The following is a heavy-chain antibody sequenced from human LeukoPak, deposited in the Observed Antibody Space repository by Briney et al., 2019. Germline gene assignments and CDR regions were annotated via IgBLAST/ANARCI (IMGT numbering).Heavy chain of an antibody. CDR1: GGTFSSYA. CDR3: ARGLITMVRGVIYSGLDY. Sequence: SVKVSCKASGGTFSSYAISWVRQAPGQGLEWMGRIIPILGIANYAQKFQGRVTITADKSTSTAYMELSSLRSEDTAVYYRARGLITMVRGVIYSGLDYWGQGTLVTVSS. V-gene: IGHV1-69*04. D-gene: IGHD3-10*01. CDR2: IIPILGIA. J-gene: IGHJ4*02.